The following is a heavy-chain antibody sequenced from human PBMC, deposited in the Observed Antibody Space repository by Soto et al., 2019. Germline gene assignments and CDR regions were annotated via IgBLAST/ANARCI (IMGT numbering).Heavy chain of an antibody. CDR2: TKQDGSEK. CDR1: GFTFSTYW. D-gene: IGHD1-26*01. CDR3: ARGGRRSGSYADAFDI. Sequence: GGSLRLSCAASGFTFSTYWMSWVRQAPGKGLEWVANTKQDGSEKYYVDSVKGRFTISRDNAKNSLYLQMNSLRAEDTAVYYCARGGRRSGSYADAFDIWGQGTMVTVSS. J-gene: IGHJ3*02. V-gene: IGHV3-7*03.